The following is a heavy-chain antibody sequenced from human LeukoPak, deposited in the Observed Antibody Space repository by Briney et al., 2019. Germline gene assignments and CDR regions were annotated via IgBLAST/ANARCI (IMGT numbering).Heavy chain of an antibody. V-gene: IGHV3-33*06. CDR3: AKETVSGWYGH. Sequence: PGGSLRLSCAASGFTFSSYGMHWVRQAPGKGLVWVAVIWYDGSNKYSAHSVKGRFTISRDNSKNTLYLQMNSLRAEDTAVYYCAKETVSGWYGHWGQGTLVTVSS. CDR2: IWYDGSNK. D-gene: IGHD6-19*01. CDR1: GFTFSSYG. J-gene: IGHJ4*02.